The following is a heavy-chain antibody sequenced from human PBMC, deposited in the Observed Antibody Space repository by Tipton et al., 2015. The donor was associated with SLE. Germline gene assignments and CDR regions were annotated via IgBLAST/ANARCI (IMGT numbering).Heavy chain of an antibody. CDR2: IYSGSST. Sequence: LSLTCAVYGGSFSGYYWSWIRQPPGKGLEWVSVIYSGSSTYYADSVKGRFTISRDNSKNTLYLQMNSLRAEDTAVYYCARAGYSSSSWFRYWGQGTLVTVSS. CDR3: ARAGYSSSSWFRY. V-gene: IGHV3-66*02. D-gene: IGHD6-13*01. J-gene: IGHJ4*02. CDR1: GGSFSGYY.